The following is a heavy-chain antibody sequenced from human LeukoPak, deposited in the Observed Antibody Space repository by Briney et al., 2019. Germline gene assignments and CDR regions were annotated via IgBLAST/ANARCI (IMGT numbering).Heavy chain of an antibody. Sequence: SETLSLTCAVYGGSFSGYYWSWIRQPPGKGLEWIGEINHSGSTNYNPSLKSRVTISVDTSKNQFSLKLSSVTAADTAVYYCARRTYYDYVWGSYRYDYWGQGPLVTVSS. J-gene: IGHJ4*02. CDR2: INHSGST. D-gene: IGHD3-16*02. CDR1: GGSFSGYY. V-gene: IGHV4-34*01. CDR3: ARRTYYDYVWGSYRYDY.